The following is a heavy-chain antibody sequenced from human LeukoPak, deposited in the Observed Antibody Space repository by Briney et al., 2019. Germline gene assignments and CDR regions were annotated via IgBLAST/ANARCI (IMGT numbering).Heavy chain of an antibody. CDR1: GYTLTELS. CDR2: FDPEDGET. Sequence: GASVKVSCKVSGYTLTELSMHWVRQAPGKGLEWMGGFDPEDGETIYAQKFQGRVTMTEDTSTDTAYMELSSLRSEDTAVYYCATTWGYYYDSSGYYPGYFQHWGQGTLVTVSS. D-gene: IGHD3-22*01. CDR3: ATTWGYYYDSSGYYPGYFQH. V-gene: IGHV1-24*01. J-gene: IGHJ1*01.